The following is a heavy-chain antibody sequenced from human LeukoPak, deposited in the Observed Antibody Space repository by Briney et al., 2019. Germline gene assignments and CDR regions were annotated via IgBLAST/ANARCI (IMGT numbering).Heavy chain of an antibody. CDR2: INPNSGGT. V-gene: IGHV1-2*02. Sequence: GASVKVSCKASGYTFTGYYMHWVRQAPGQGLEWMGWINPNSGGTNYAQKFQGRVTMTRDTSISTAYMELSRLRSDDTAVYYCARDDMLPQLVLYYGMDVWGQGTTVTVSS. D-gene: IGHD6-13*01. CDR3: ARDDMLPQLVLYYGMDV. J-gene: IGHJ6*02. CDR1: GYTFTGYY.